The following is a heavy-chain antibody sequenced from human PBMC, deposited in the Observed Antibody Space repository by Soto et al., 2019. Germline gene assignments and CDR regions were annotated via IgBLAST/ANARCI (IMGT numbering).Heavy chain of an antibody. CDR2: ITDSGGDT. CDR3: ARGSKESYPGSRVFDF. D-gene: IGHD3-10*01. Sequence: GGSLRLSCVASGSTFGSRAMSWVRQAPGEGLEWVSTITDSGGDTKYADSVRGRFTISRANSKNTLFLQMSSLRAEDSAVYYCARGSKESYPGSRVFDFWGRGTLVTVSS. V-gene: IGHV3-23*01. J-gene: IGHJ4*02. CDR1: GSTFGSRA.